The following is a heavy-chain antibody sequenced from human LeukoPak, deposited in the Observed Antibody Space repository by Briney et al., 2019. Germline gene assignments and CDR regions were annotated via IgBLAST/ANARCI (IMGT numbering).Heavy chain of an antibody. CDR2: ISDSGGI. V-gene: IGHV3-23*01. CDR3: AKEIAAGGTPSFDF. Sequence: GGSLRLSCAASGFTFSNYAMSWVRQAPGKGLEWVSGISDSGGIYYVDSVKGRITISRDNSKNMLHLEMNSLKVEDTAIYYCAKEIAAGGTPSFDFWGQGILVSVSS. D-gene: IGHD6-13*01. CDR1: GFTFSNYA. J-gene: IGHJ4*02.